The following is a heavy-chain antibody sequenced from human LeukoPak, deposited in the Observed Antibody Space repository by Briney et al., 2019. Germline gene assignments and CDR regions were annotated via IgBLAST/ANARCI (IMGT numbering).Heavy chain of an antibody. CDR2: ISYDGSNK. Sequence: PGGSLRLSCAASGFTFSSYGMHWVRQAPGKGLEWVAVISYDGSNKYYADSVKGRFTISRDNSKNTLYLQMNSLRAEDTAVYYCAKDLITMVRGVKFDYWGQGTLVTVSS. J-gene: IGHJ4*02. CDR3: AKDLITMVRGVKFDY. D-gene: IGHD3-10*01. CDR1: GFTFSSYG. V-gene: IGHV3-30*18.